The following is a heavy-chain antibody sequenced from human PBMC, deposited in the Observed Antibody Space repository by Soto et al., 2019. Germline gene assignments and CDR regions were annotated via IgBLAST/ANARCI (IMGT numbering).Heavy chain of an antibody. CDR3: VADIGARIAAMDV. Sequence: HPGGSLRLSCAASEFIFSNYAMTWVRQAPGKGLEWVSTISDSGGTRTYADSVEGRFTISRDNSRNTLFLRMDSLRADDTAVYYCVADIGARIAAMDVWGQGTTVTVSS. V-gene: IGHV3-23*01. J-gene: IGHJ6*02. CDR2: ISDSGGTR. D-gene: IGHD2-15*01. CDR1: EFIFSNYA.